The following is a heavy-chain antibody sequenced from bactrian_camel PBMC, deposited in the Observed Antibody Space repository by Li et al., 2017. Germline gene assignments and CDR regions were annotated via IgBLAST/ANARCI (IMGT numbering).Heavy chain of an antibody. CDR1: EFTVDDFA. J-gene: IGHJ4*01. CDR3: ATVRRMGWALYEYNY. Sequence: HVQLVESGGDSAQAGGSLRLSCTASEFTVDDFAMGWYRQVPGNEREMVSIISKDGTTTYADAVKGRFTISRDNAKNTLYLQMNSLKTEDTAVYYCATVRRMGWALYEYNYWGLGTQVTVS. V-gene: IGHV3S63*01. D-gene: IGHD5*01. CDR2: ISKDGTT.